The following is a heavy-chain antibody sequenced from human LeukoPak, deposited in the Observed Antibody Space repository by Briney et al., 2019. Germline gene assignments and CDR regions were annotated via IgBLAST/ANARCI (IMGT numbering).Heavy chain of an antibody. V-gene: IGHV4-31*03. CDR1: GGSISSGGYY. D-gene: IGHD6-6*01. CDR2: IYYSGST. Sequence: PSQTLSLTCTVSGGSISSGGYYWSWIRQHPGKGLEWIGYIYYSGSTYYNPSLKSRVTISVDTSKNQFSLKLGSVTAADTAVYYCARGYSSSSYYYYGMDVWGQGTTVTVSS. CDR3: ARGYSSSSYYYYGMDV. J-gene: IGHJ6*02.